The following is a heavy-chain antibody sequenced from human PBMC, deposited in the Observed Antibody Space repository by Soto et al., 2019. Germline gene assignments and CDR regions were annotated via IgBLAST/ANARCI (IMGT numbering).Heavy chain of an antibody. V-gene: IGHV5-51*01. CDR1: GYTFTNYW. D-gene: IGHD2-2*01. CDR3: ARSLDPGYCSSTSCRAYYYYSMDV. J-gene: IGHJ6*02. Sequence: PGESLKISCKGSGYTFTNYWIAWVRQMPGKGLEWMGIIYPGDPDTIYSPSFQGQVTISADKSISTAYLQWTSLEASDTAMYFCARSLDPGYCSSTSCRAYYYYSMDVWGQGTTVTVSS. CDR2: IYPGDPDT.